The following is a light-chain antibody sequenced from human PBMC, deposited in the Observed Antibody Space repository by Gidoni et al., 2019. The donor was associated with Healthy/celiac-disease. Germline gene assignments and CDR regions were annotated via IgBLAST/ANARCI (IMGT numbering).Light chain of an antibody. CDR1: ALPKQY. CDR2: KDR. V-gene: IGLV3-25*03. Sequence: SYELTQPPSVSVSPGQTARITCSGDALPKQYAYWYQQKPGQAPVLVIYKDRERPSGIPERFSGSSSGTTVTLTISGVQAEDEADYYCQSADSSGTFWVVGGGTKLTVL. CDR3: QSADSSGTFWV. J-gene: IGLJ3*02.